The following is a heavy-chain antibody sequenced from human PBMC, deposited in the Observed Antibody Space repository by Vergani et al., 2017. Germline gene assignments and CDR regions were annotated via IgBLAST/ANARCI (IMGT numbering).Heavy chain of an antibody. CDR1: GFTFSNSA. Sequence: EVHLLESGGGLVQSGGSLRLSCAASGFTFSNSAVSWVRQAPGRGLAWVSSLNKNNYYIYYADSVKGRFTISRDNAKNSLFLQMSSLKVEDTGVYYCAREMSNEGFDYWGQGTRVTVS. CDR2: LNKNNYYI. V-gene: IGHV3-21*01. CDR3: AREMSNEGFDY. D-gene: IGHD4-11*01. J-gene: IGHJ4*02.